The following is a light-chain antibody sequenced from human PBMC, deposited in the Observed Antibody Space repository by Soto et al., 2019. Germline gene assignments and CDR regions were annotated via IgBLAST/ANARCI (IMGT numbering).Light chain of an antibody. CDR3: QQSYSSPQMYT. Sequence: DIQMTQSPSSLSASVGDRVTITCRASQSISNSLNWYQQKPGKAPDLLIYAASNLHSGVPSRFTGIGSGTDFTLTISSLQPEDFTTYYCQQSYSSPQMYTVGQGTKLEIK. V-gene: IGKV1-39*01. CDR2: AAS. CDR1: QSISNS. J-gene: IGKJ2*01.